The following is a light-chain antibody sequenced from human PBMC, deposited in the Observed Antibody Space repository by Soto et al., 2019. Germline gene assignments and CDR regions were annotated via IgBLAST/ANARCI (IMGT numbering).Light chain of an antibody. Sequence: ESVLTQSPGTLSLSPGERATLSCRASQSVTNRYFAWYQQRPGQAPRLLIYGISNRATGIPDRFSGSGSGTDFTLTISRLEPEDFAVYYCQQYGSSPLTFGGGTKVDIK. CDR3: QQYGSSPLT. CDR2: GIS. V-gene: IGKV3-20*01. CDR1: QSVTNRY. J-gene: IGKJ4*01.